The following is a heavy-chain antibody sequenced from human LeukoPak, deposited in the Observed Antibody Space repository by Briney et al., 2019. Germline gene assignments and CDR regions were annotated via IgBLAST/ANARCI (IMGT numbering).Heavy chain of an antibody. Sequence: SETLSLTCTVSGGSITSYYWIWIRQPTGKGLEWIGFIHHSGSSNYNPSPQSRVTMSVDTSKNQFSLRLGSVTAADTAVYYCASYKGMTGYYTVDYWGQGTLVTVSS. CDR2: IHHSGSS. J-gene: IGHJ4*02. V-gene: IGHV4-59*01. CDR1: GGSITSYY. D-gene: IGHD3/OR15-3a*01. CDR3: ASYKGMTGYYTVDY.